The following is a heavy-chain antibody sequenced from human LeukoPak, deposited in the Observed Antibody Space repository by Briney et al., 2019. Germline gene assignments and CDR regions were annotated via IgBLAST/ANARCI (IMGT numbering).Heavy chain of an antibody. Sequence: SETLSLTCTVSGGSISSHYWSWIRQPPGKGLEWIGYIYYSGSTNYNPPLKSRVTISVDTSKNQFSLKLSSVTAADTAVYYCARGSDYWGQGTLVTVSS. CDR3: ARGSDY. CDR2: IYYSGST. CDR1: GGSISSHY. J-gene: IGHJ4*02. V-gene: IGHV4-59*11.